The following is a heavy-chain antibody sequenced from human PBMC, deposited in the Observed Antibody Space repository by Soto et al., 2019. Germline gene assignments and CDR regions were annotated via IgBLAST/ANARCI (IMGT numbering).Heavy chain of an antibody. D-gene: IGHD5-12*01. CDR2: ISSRSSTI. Sequence: GGSLRLSCAASGFSFSTYNMNWVRQAPGRGLEWVSYISSRSSTIYHADSVKGRFTISRDNAKNSLYLQMNSLRAEDTARYYCAKDRDIAYHLEGGFYYSGMDVWGQGTTVTVSS. CDR3: AKDRDIAYHLEGGFYYSGMDV. CDR1: GFSFSTYN. J-gene: IGHJ6*02. V-gene: IGHV3-48*04.